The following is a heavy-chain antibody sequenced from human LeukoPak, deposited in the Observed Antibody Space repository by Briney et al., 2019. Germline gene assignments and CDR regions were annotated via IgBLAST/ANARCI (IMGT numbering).Heavy chain of an antibody. CDR2: IIPILGIA. Sequence: SVKVSCKASGYTFTSYGITWVRQAPGQGLEWMGRIIPILGIANYAQKFQGRVTITADKSTSTAYMELSSLRSEDTAVYYCARDRLDWDPFDIWGQGTMVTVSS. CDR3: ARDRLDWDPFDI. J-gene: IGHJ3*02. V-gene: IGHV1-69*04. D-gene: IGHD2-21*01. CDR1: GYTFTSYG.